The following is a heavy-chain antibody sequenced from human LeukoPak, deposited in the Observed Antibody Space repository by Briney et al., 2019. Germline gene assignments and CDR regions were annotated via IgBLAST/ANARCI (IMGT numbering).Heavy chain of an antibody. CDR1: GYTLTSYY. CDR3: ARDQSPYGDYDY. V-gene: IGHV1-46*01. CDR2: INPSGGST. J-gene: IGHJ4*02. D-gene: IGHD4-17*01. Sequence: GASVKVSCKASGYTLTSYYMHWVRQAPGQGLEWMGIINPSGGSTSYAQKFQGRVTITRDTSASTAYMELSSLRSEDTAVYYCARDQSPYGDYDYWGQGTLVTVSS.